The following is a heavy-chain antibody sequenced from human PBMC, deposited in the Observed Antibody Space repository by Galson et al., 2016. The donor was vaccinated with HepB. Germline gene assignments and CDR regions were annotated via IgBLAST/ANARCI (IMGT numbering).Heavy chain of an antibody. Sequence: SLRLTCAASGFKLDDYAMHWVRQAPGKGLEWVSSVNWNDRSIAYADSVQGRFTIARDNAQRSLSLQMNSLRADDTAVYYCARETGDCSVDSCLSNFDNWGQGTLVTVSS. CDR1: GFKLDDYA. D-gene: IGHD2-15*01. J-gene: IGHJ4*02. CDR3: ARETGDCSVDSCLSNFDN. V-gene: IGHV3-9*01. CDR2: VNWNDRSI.